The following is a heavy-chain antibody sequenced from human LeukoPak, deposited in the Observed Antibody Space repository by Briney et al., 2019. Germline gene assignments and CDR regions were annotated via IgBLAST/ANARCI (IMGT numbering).Heavy chain of an antibody. D-gene: IGHD2-15*01. J-gene: IGHJ4*02. CDR2: ISAYNGDT. Sequence: GASVKVSCKASGYTFTSYGISWVRQAPGQGLEWMGWISAYNGDTNNAQKFQGRVTMTTDTSTNTAYMELRSLRSEDTAVYYCATDLGPGRSGVRRCDYWGQGTLVTVSS. CDR3: ATDLGPGRSGVRRCDY. V-gene: IGHV1-18*01. CDR1: GYTFTSYG.